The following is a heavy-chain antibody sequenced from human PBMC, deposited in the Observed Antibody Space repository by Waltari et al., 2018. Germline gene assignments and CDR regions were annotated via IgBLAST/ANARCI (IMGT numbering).Heavy chain of an antibody. Sequence: QLQLPESGPGLVKPSGTLSLTCAVSGDSMSSPYWWSWVRQSPQKGLEWIGQVQGSGRTNYNPSFASRVSMSLDTSNKRFSLKVTSATAADTAMYYCARDRGRGLYLDIWGPGTLVTVSP. J-gene: IGHJ4*02. CDR3: ARDRGRGLYLDI. CDR2: VQGSGRT. V-gene: IGHV4-4*02. CDR1: GDSMSSPYW. D-gene: IGHD2-15*01.